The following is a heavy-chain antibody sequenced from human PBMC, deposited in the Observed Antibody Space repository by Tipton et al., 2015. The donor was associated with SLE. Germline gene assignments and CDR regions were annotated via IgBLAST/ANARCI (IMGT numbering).Heavy chain of an antibody. CDR3: ASPKGYGGYSRSFDY. D-gene: IGHD1-26*01. CDR1: GFTFSSYS. J-gene: IGHJ4*02. CDR2: ISSSSSTI. Sequence: SLRLSCAASGFTFSSYSMNWVRQAPGKGLGWVSYISSSSSTIYYADSVKGRFTISRDNAKNSLYLQMNSLRAEDTAVYYCASPKGYGGYSRSFDYWGQGTLVTVS. V-gene: IGHV3-48*01.